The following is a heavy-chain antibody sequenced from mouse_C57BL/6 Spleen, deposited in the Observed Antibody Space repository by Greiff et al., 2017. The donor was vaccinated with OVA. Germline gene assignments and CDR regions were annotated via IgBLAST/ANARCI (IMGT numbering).Heavy chain of an antibody. Sequence: EVKLMESGPELVKPGDSVKISCKASGYSFTGYFMNWVMQSHGKSLEWIGRINPYNGDTFYNQKFKGKATLTVDKSSSTAHMELRSLTSEDSAVYYCARDYGSSYGGLFDYWGHGTTLSLSS. CDR2: INPYNGDT. V-gene: IGHV1-20*01. CDR3: ARDYGSSYGGLFDY. CDR1: GYSFTGYF. D-gene: IGHD1-1*01. J-gene: IGHJ2*01.